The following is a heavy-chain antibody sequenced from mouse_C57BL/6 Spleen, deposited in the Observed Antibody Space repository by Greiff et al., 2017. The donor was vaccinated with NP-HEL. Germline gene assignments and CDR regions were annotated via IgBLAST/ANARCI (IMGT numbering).Heavy chain of an antibody. D-gene: IGHD4-1*01. J-gene: IGHJ4*01. V-gene: IGHV1-82*01. CDR1: GYAFSSSW. CDR3: ARSVTGTDYAMAY. CDR2: IYPGDGDT. Sequence: QVQLQQSGPELVKPGASVKISCKASGYAFSSSWMNWVKQRPGKGLEWLGRIYPGDGDTNYNGKFKGKATLTADKSSSTAYMQLNSLTSEDSAVYFCARSVTGTDYAMAYWGQGTSVTVSS.